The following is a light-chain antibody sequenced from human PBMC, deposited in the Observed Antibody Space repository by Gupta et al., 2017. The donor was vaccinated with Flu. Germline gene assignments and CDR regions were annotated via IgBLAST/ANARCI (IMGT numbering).Light chain of an antibody. V-gene: IGKV3-15*01. Sequence: GERATLSCRASQTVSTSLAWYQQKPGQAPRILIYGASTRATGIPARFSGSGSGTEFTLTISSLQSEDFAVYYCQQYNNWPLTFGGGTKVEIK. CDR2: GAS. CDR3: QQYNNWPLT. CDR1: QTVSTS. J-gene: IGKJ4*01.